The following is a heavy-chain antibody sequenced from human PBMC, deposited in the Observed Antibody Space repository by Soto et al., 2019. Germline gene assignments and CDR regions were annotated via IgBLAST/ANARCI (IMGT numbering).Heavy chain of an antibody. D-gene: IGHD6-6*01. CDR2: ISSSSSYI. CDR3: ARYRLAARLIAY. J-gene: IGHJ4*02. Sequence: GGSLKLSCAASGFTFSSYSMNCVRQAPGKGLEWVSSISSSSSYIYYADSVKGRFTISRDNAKNSLYLQMNSLRAEDTAVYYCARYRLAARLIAYWGQGTLVTVSS. CDR1: GFTFSSYS. V-gene: IGHV3-21*01.